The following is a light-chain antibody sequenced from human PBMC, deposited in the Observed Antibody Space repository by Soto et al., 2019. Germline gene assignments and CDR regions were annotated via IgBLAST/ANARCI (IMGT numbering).Light chain of an antibody. J-gene: IGKJ4*01. Sequence: EIVLTQSPGTLSLSPGEGATLSCRASQDVDNNFLAWYQQRPGQAPRLLIYASSRRATGIPDRFSGSGSGTDVTLTISRVGPGDIAVYFWHQYYSSLTFGGGTKVEVK. CDR1: QDVDNNF. CDR2: ASS. V-gene: IGKV3-20*01. CDR3: HQYYSSLT.